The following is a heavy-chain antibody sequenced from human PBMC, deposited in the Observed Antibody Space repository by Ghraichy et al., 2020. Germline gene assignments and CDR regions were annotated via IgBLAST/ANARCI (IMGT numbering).Heavy chain of an antibody. V-gene: IGHV3-30*18. Sequence: GALSLSCAASGFTFSSYGMHWVRQAPGKGLEWVAVISYDGSNKYYADSVKGRFTISRDNSKNTLYLQMNSLRVEDTAVYYCAKDWGGGHSSAFGMDVWGHGAPVTVSS. J-gene: IGHJ6*02. CDR3: AKDWGGGHSSAFGMDV. CDR1: GFTFSSYG. D-gene: IGHD1-26*01. CDR2: ISYDGSNK.